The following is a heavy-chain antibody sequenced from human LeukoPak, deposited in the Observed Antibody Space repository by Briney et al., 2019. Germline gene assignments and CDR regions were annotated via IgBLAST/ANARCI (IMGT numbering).Heavy chain of an antibody. J-gene: IGHJ5*02. CDR1: GGSISTYY. V-gene: IGHV4-4*07. CDR2: IFTSGST. CDR3: ARGYFCSSTSCSSQNWFDP. Sequence: PSETLSLTCTVSGGSISTYYWSWIRQPAGKGLEWIGRIFTSGSTNYSPSLKSRVTMSVDTSKNQFSLKLSSVTAADTAVYYCARGYFCSSTSCSSQNWFDPWGQGTLVTVSS. D-gene: IGHD2-2*01.